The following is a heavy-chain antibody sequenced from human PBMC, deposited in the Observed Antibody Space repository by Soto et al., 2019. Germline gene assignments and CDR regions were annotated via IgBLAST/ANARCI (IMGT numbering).Heavy chain of an antibody. CDR3: ARLPDYFGSGSYYLAY. J-gene: IGHJ1*01. V-gene: IGHV5-51*01. CDR1: GYSFTRYW. Sequence: GESLKISCKGSGYSFTRYWIAWVRQTPGKGLEWMGIIYPGDSDTRYSSSFQGQVTISADKSISTAYLQWSTLKASDTAMYYCARLPDYFGSGSYYLAYWGQGTQVTATS. CDR2: IYPGDSDT. D-gene: IGHD3-10*01.